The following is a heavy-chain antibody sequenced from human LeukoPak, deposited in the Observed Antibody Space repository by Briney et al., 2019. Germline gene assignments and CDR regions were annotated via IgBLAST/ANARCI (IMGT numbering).Heavy chain of an antibody. D-gene: IGHD1-26*01. CDR3: ARVTVGASWFDY. Sequence: SETLSLTCTVSGGSINSYYWSWIRQPPGKGLEWIGYIYYSGSTNYNPSLKSRVTISVDTSKNQFSLKLSSVTAADTAVYYCARVTVGASWFDYWGQGTLVTVSS. J-gene: IGHJ4*02. V-gene: IGHV4-59*01. CDR2: IYYSGST. CDR1: GGSINSYY.